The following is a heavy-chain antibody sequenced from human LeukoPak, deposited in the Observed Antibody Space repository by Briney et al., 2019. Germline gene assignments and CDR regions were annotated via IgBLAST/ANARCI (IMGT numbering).Heavy chain of an antibody. CDR2: INPNNGNT. D-gene: IGHD3-9*01. CDR3: ARESGGYDRLTGYYIPNYFDS. CDR1: GYTFANFD. Sequence: ASVKVSCKASGYTFANFDINWVRQATGQGLEWMGWINPNNGNTGYARKFQGRVTLTRDTSISTAYMEVSSLRSEDTAVYYCARESGGYDRLTGYYIPNYFDSWGQGTLVTVSS. V-gene: IGHV1-8*01. J-gene: IGHJ4*02.